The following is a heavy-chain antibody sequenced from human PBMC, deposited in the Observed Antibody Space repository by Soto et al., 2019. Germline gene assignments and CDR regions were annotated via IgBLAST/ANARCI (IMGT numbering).Heavy chain of an antibody. D-gene: IGHD5-12*01. CDR2: ISYDGSNK. Sequence: GGSLRLSCAASGFTFSSYGMHWVRQAPGKGLEWVAVISYDGSNKYYADYVKGRFTISRDNSKNTLYLQMNSLRAEDTAFYYCVRDSPIGSTFSGYDGIDYWGQGTLVTVSS. J-gene: IGHJ4*02. CDR3: VRDSPIGSTFSGYDGIDY. V-gene: IGHV3-30*03. CDR1: GFTFSSYG.